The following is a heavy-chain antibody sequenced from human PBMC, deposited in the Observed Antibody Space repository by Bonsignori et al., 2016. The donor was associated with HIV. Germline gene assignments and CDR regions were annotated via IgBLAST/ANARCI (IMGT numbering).Heavy chain of an antibody. D-gene: IGHD1-14*01. CDR2: IYHSGST. J-gene: IGHJ5*02. V-gene: IGHV4-38-2*01. CDR3: ARRGPRPEDNWFDP. Sequence: WIRQPPGKGLEWIGSIYHSGSTYYNPSLKSRVTISVDTSKNQFSLKLSSVTAADTAVYYCARRGPRPEDNWFDPWGQGTLVTVSS.